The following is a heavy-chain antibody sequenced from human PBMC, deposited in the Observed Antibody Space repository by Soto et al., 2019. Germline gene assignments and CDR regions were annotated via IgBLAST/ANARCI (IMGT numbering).Heavy chain of an antibody. V-gene: IGHV3-11*05. Sequence: GGSLRLSCAASGFTFSDYYMSWIRQAPGKGLEIVSYISGTKSFTDYADSVKGRFTISRDNAKNSLFLQMNTLRAEDTAVYYCARGCPDYYDSSVLRPWFDPCGQGTLVTVSS. J-gene: IGHJ5*02. CDR3: ARGCPDYYDSSVLRPWFDP. D-gene: IGHD3-22*01. CDR2: ISGTKSFT. CDR1: GFTFSDYY.